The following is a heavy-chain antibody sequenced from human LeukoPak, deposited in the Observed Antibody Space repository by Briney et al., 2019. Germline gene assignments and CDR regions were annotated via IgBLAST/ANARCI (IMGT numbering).Heavy chain of an antibody. Sequence: PGGSLGLSCAASGFTFSSYEMNWVRQAPGKGLEWVSYISISGSTIYYADSVKGRFTISRDNAKNSLYLQMNILRAEDTAVYYCAELGITMIGGVWGKGTTVTISS. V-gene: IGHV3-48*03. D-gene: IGHD3-10*02. CDR1: GFTFSSYE. CDR3: AELGITMIGGV. J-gene: IGHJ6*04. CDR2: ISISGSTI.